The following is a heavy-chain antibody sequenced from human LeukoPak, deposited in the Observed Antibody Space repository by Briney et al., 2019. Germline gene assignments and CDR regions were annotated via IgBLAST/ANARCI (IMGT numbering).Heavy chain of an antibody. CDR1: GGSISSYY. V-gene: IGHV4-59*08. D-gene: IGHD2-21*02. CDR2: IYYSGGT. J-gene: IGHJ2*01. CDR3: ARHFSSYWGGDCYFPVYFDL. Sequence: SETLSLTCTVSGGSISSYYWSWIRQPPGKGLEWIGYIYYSGGTKYNPSLKSRVAISVDTSKNQFSLKLSSVTPADAAVYYCARHFSSYWGGDCYFPVYFDLWGRGTLDTVSP.